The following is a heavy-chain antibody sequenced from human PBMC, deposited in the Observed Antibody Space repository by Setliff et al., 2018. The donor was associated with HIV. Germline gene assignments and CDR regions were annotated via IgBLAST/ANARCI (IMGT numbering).Heavy chain of an antibody. Sequence: ASVKVSCKASGYIFTNYAMNWVRQAPGRGPEWMGWINTNTGNPTYAQGFTGRFVLSLDTSVSTAYLQITSLKAEDTAVYYCARGASSSAVYYYYYYMDVWGKGTTVTVSS. CDR3: ARGASSSAVYYYYYYMDV. CDR1: GYIFTNYA. CDR2: INTNTGNP. D-gene: IGHD6-6*01. J-gene: IGHJ6*03. V-gene: IGHV7-4-1*02.